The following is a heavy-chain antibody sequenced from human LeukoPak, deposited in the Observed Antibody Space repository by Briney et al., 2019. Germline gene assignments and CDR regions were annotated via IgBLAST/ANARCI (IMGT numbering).Heavy chain of an antibody. D-gene: IGHD1-14*01. V-gene: IGHV3-23*01. CDR1: GSTFSTYP. J-gene: IGHJ4*02. CDR2: ISGNSVTI. CDR3: AKGAATGPRGDFDY. Sequence: PGGSLRLSCAASGSTFSTYPMTWVRQAPGQGLEWVSAISGNSVTIYYADSVKGRFTISRDNSKNTLYLQMYSLRAEDTAVYYCAKGAATGPRGDFDYWGQGTLVTVSS.